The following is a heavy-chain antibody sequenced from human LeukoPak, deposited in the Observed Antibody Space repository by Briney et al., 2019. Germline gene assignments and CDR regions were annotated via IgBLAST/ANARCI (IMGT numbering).Heavy chain of an antibody. D-gene: IGHD5-18*01. J-gene: IGHJ6*02. Sequence: PGGSLRLSCTASGFTFDDHAMSWVRQAPGKGLEWLGFIRSKAYGGTTEYAASVKGRFIISRDDSKSVAYLHMNSLKTEDTGVYYCSRGPIQLWPYYGMDVWGQGTTVIVSS. V-gene: IGHV3-49*04. CDR2: IRSKAYGGTT. CDR3: SRGPIQLWPYYGMDV. CDR1: GFTFDDHA.